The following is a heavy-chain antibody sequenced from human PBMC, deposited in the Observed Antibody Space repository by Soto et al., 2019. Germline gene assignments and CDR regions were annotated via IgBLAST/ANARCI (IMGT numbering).Heavy chain of an antibody. CDR1: GFTFSSYA. CDR3: AREIFDYGDYYYYGMDV. Sequence: GGSLRLSCAASGFTFSSYAMHWVRQAPGKGLEWVAVISYDGSNKYYADSVKGRFTISRDNSKNTLYLQMNSLRAEDTAVYYCAREIFDYGDYYYYGMDVWGQGTTVTVSS. J-gene: IGHJ6*02. D-gene: IGHD4-17*01. CDR2: ISYDGSNK. V-gene: IGHV3-30-3*01.